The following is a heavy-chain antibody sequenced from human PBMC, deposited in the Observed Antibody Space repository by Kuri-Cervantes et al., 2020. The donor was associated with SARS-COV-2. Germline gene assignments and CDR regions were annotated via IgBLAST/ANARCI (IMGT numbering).Heavy chain of an antibody. CDR1: GFTFSSYW. CDR2: INSDGSST. CDR3: ARVRAMDM. V-gene: IGHV3-74*01. D-gene: IGHD2-2*01. Sequence: GESLKISCAASGFTFSSYWMHWVRQAPGKGLVWVSRINSDGSSTSYADSVKGRFTISRDNAQNAVYLHMKSLRADDTAVYYCARVRAMDMWGQGTMVTVSS. J-gene: IGHJ3*02.